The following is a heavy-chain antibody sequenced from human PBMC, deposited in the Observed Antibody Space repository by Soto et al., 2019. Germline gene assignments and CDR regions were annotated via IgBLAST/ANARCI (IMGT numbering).Heavy chain of an antibody. CDR1: GGSISSYY. Sequence: QVQRQESGPGLVKPPETLSLTCTVSGGSISSYYWSWIRQPPGKGLEWIGYIYYSGSTNYNPSLKSRVTISVDTSKNQFSLKLSSVTAADTAVYYCARRYGGNFDFWGQGTLVTVSS. J-gene: IGHJ4*02. CDR3: ARRYGGNFDF. CDR2: IYYSGST. D-gene: IGHD1-26*01. V-gene: IGHV4-59*01.